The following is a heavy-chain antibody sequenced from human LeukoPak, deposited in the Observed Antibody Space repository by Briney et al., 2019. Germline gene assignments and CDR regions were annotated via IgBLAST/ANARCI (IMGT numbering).Heavy chain of an antibody. V-gene: IGHV3-30*02. J-gene: IGHJ4*02. CDR1: GFIFSTFD. CDR2: IQYHGINK. D-gene: IGHD1-26*01. CDR3: AKGGTYNED. Sequence: GGSLRLSCAASGFIFSTFDMHWVRQSPGKGLEWVAFIQYHGINKYYADSVKGRFTISRDNSKNTLHLEMNSPRVEDTAMYYCAKGGTYNEDWGQGTLVTVSS.